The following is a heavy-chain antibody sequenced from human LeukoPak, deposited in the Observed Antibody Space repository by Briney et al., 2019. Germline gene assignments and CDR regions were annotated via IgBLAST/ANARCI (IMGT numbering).Heavy chain of an antibody. Sequence: KPGGSLRLSCAASGFTFSDYYMTWIRQAAGKGLEWVSYIISSVSNINYADSVKGRFTISRDTAKNSLYLQMNSLRAEDTAVYYCARGYYYYYTDAWGKGTTVTVSS. CDR1: GFTFSDYY. V-gene: IGHV3-11*01. CDR3: ARGYYYYYTDA. CDR2: IISSVSNI. J-gene: IGHJ6*03.